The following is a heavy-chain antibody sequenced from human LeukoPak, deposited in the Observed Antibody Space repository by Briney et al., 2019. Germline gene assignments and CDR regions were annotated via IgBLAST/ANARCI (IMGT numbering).Heavy chain of an antibody. Sequence: GGSLRLSCAASGFTFSSYAMSWVRQAPGKGLEWVSATSGSGGSTYYADSVKGRFTISRDNSKNTLYLQMNSLRAEDTAVYYCARAYCSGGSCYRCFDYWGQGTLVTVSS. D-gene: IGHD2-15*01. CDR3: ARAYCSGGSCYRCFDY. J-gene: IGHJ4*02. V-gene: IGHV3-23*01. CDR2: TSGSGGST. CDR1: GFTFSSYA.